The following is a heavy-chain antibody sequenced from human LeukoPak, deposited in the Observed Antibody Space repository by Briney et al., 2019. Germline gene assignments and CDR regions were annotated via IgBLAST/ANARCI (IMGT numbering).Heavy chain of an antibody. CDR3: AREESGYYYNPFDY. V-gene: IGHV3-21*01. CDR2: ISSSSSYI. Sequence: PGGSLRLSCAASGFTFSSYSMNWVRQAPGKGLKWVSSISSSSSYIYYADSVKGRFTISRDNAKNSLYLQMNSLRAEDTAVYYCAREESGYYYNPFDYWGQGTLVTVSS. J-gene: IGHJ4*02. D-gene: IGHD3-22*01. CDR1: GFTFSSYS.